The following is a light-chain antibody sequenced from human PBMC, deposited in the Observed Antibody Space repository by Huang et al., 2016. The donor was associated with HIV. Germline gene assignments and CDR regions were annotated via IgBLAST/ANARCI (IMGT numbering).Light chain of an antibody. CDR3: HQRSSWPWT. CDR2: DAS. J-gene: IGKJ1*01. Sequence: DIVLTQSPATLSLSPGARATPSCRASQSVDYYLAWSQQEPGQAPRLLVYDASKRAGGIPARFSGSGSETDFTLTISSLEPEDFAVYYCHQRSSWPWTFGQGTKVEI. V-gene: IGKV3-11*01. CDR1: QSVDYY.